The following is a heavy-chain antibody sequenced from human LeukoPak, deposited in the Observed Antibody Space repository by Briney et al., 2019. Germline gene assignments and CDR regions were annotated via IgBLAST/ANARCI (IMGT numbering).Heavy chain of an antibody. V-gene: IGHV3-23*01. CDR3: AEDLSLVTPDYYFDY. Sequence: PGGSLRPSCAASGFTFSSYAMSWVRQAPGKGLEWVSAISGSGGSTYYADSVKGRFTISRDNSKNTLYLQMNSLRAEDTAVYYCAEDLSLVTPDYYFDYWGQGTLVTVSS. CDR2: ISGSGGST. J-gene: IGHJ4*02. D-gene: IGHD3-9*01. CDR1: GFTFSSYA.